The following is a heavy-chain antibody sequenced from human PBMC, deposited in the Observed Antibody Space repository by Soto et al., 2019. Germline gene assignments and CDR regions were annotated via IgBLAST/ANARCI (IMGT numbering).Heavy chain of an antibody. Sequence: SETLSLTCLVSGGSISSHYWSWILQPPGKGLEWIGYIFDNRNTNYNPSLRSRVSMSVDTSKNQFSLMLRSVSAADTALYYCARSVAVSDDYLYYGLDVWGHGTTVTVTS. D-gene: IGHD6-19*01. CDR1: GGSISSHY. V-gene: IGHV4-59*11. CDR3: ARSVAVSDDYLYYGLDV. CDR2: IFDNRNT. J-gene: IGHJ6*02.